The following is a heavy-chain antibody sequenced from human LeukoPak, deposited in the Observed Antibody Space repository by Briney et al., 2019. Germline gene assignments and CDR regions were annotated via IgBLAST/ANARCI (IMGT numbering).Heavy chain of an antibody. CDR1: AYGFTIYG. V-gene: IGHV1-18*01. CDR3: ARAKGPPYYDFWRGYFFDY. Sequence: VCFTCAAYGFTIYGNGLVWHAPGQGRGWMGGAGVCNGNTNYAQKLQGRVNITTDTSTSTAYMDLRSLRSDHKAVYYCARAKGPPYYDFWRGYFFDYWGQGTLVTVSS. D-gene: IGHD3-3*01. CDR2: AGVCNGNT. J-gene: IGHJ4*02.